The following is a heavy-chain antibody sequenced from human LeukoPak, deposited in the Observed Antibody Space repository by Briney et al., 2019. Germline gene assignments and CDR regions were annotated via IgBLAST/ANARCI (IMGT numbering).Heavy chain of an antibody. CDR1: GYTFTSYG. D-gene: IGHD4-17*01. CDR2: ISAYNGNT. Sequence: ASVKVSCKASGYTFTSYGISWVRQAPGQGLEWMGWISAYNGNTNYAQKLQGRVTMTTDTSTSTAYMELRSLRSDDTAVYYCASSLTTVTTSSAFDIWGQGTMVTVS. V-gene: IGHV1-18*01. J-gene: IGHJ3*02. CDR3: ASSLTTVTTSSAFDI.